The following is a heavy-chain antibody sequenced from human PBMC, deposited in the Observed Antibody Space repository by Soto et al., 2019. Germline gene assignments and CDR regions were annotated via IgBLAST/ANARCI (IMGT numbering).Heavy chain of an antibody. Sequence: QVQLQESGPGLVMPSETLSLTCTVSGDSISGSPYFWGWIRQPPGKRLEWIGSILYDGYTLYTPSLQRRVTISVDTSKNQFSLKLTSVAAADTAIYFCARLQAAVPHYWGQGILVNVSS. CDR3: ARLQAAVPHY. D-gene: IGHD6-13*01. CDR2: ILYDGYT. V-gene: IGHV4-39*01. CDR1: GDSISGSPYF. J-gene: IGHJ4*02.